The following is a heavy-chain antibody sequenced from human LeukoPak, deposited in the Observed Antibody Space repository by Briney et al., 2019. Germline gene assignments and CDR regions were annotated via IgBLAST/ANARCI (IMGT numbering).Heavy chain of an antibody. D-gene: IGHD6-13*01. Sequence: PGGSLRLSCVASGFTFSSYAMSWVRQAPGKGLEWVSCISGSDGSTYSADSVKGQFTISRDNFKNTLYLQMNSLRAEDTAVYYCAKLRDVSRILTAGFDYWGQGTLVTVSS. CDR1: GFTFSSYA. CDR2: ISGSDGST. J-gene: IGHJ4*02. V-gene: IGHV3-23*01. CDR3: AKLRDVSRILTAGFDY.